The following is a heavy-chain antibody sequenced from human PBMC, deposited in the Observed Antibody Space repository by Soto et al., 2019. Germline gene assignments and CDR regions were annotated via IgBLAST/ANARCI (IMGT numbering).Heavy chain of an antibody. CDR3: KKGNDYYDSERVSHNWFDH. D-gene: IGHD3-10*01. CDR2: ISMSGDTV. J-gene: IGHJ5*02. V-gene: IGHV3-48*02. Sequence: EVQLVESGGGLIQPGGSQRLSCAASGFTFSSYSMNWVRQAPGKGLEWVSYISMSGDTVYYADSGRGRFTISRDNAKGSLYLQMISLRDENTAVYYWKKGNDYYDSERVSHNWFDHWGQGTLVTVTS. CDR1: GFTFSSYS.